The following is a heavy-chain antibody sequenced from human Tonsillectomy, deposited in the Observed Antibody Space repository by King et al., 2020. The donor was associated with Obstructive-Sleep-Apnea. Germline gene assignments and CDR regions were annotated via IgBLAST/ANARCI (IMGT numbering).Heavy chain of an antibody. CDR1: GFTFSSYA. D-gene: IGHD3-16*02. CDR3: ARDFTMIMFGGVIVD. Sequence: VQLVESGGGVVQPGRSLRLSCAASGFTFSSYAMHWVRQAPGKGLEWGAVISYDGSNKYYTDSVKVRFSISRDNSKNTLYLQMNSLRPEDTAMYYCARDFTMIMFGGVIVDWGQGTLVTVSS. V-gene: IGHV3-30*04. J-gene: IGHJ4*02. CDR2: ISYDGSNK.